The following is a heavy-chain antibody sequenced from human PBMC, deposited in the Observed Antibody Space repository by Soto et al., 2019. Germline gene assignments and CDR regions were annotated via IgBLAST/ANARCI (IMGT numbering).Heavy chain of an antibody. V-gene: IGHV1-69*13. Sequence: SVKVSCKASGDTSSSFTVSWLRQAPGQGLEWMGGIVPFFGTTNYPQKFRDRVTITADESTNTAYMELTSLTSGDTAVYYCARGALTTQTYYYGMDVWGQGTAVTVSS. CDR2: IVPFFGTT. J-gene: IGHJ6*02. CDR3: ARGALTTQTYYYGMDV. D-gene: IGHD1-1*01. CDR1: GDTSSSFT.